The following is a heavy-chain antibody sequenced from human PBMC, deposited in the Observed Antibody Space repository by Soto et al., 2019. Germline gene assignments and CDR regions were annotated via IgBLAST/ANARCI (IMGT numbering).Heavy chain of an antibody. D-gene: IGHD2-8*01. Sequence: ASVEVASKASGSSFTDYHIHWVRQAPGQWLEWLGRINPKSGGTSTAQKFQGWVTMTRDRSISTVYMELTRLRSDHTSVYFCPSRHPPDCSNGVCPVFSNTDMGVWGDGTADTV. J-gene: IGHJ6*01. CDR3: PSRHPPDCSNGVCPVFSNTDMGV. V-gene: IGHV1-2*04. CDR2: INPKSGGT. CDR1: GSSFTDYH.